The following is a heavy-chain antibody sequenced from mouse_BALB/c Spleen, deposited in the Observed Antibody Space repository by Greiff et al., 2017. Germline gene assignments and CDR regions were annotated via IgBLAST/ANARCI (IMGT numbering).Heavy chain of an antibody. CDR3: ARYYYGSSYDY. CDR1: GYTFTDYN. CDR2: INPNNGGT. Sequence: EVQLQQSGPELVKPGASVKIPCKASGYTFTDYNMDWVKQSHGKSLEWIGDINPNNGGTIYNQKFKDKATLTADKSSSTAYMQLSSLTSEDSAVYYCARYYYGSSYDYWGQGTTLTVSS. D-gene: IGHD1-1*01. J-gene: IGHJ2*01. V-gene: IGHV1-18*01.